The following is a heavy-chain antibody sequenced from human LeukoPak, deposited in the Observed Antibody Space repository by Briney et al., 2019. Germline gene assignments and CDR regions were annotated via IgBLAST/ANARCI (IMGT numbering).Heavy chain of an antibody. Sequence: GGSLRLSCAASGFTFGDYYMSWIRQAPGKGLEWVSYISSSSSYTNYPDSVKGRFTISRDNAKNSLYLQMNSLRAEDTAVYYCARASMRMTIAGLVDYWGQGTLVTASS. V-gene: IGHV3-11*05. J-gene: IGHJ4*02. CDR3: ARASMRMTIAGLVDY. CDR2: ISSSSSYT. D-gene: IGHD2-15*01. CDR1: GFTFGDYY.